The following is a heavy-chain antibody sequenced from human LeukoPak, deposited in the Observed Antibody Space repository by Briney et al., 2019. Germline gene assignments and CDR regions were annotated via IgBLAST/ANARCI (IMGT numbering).Heavy chain of an antibody. D-gene: IGHD2-8*01. CDR1: GYTFTSYG. V-gene: IGHV1-18*01. J-gene: IGHJ5*02. CDR3: ARGSVTIYCTNGVCYDKDGWFDP. Sequence: ASVKVSCKASGYTFTSYGISWVRQAPGQGLEWMGWISAYNGNTNYAQKLQGRVTMTTDTSTSTAYMELRSLRSDDTAVYYCARGSVTIYCTNGVCYDKDGWFDPWGQGTLVTVSS. CDR2: ISAYNGNT.